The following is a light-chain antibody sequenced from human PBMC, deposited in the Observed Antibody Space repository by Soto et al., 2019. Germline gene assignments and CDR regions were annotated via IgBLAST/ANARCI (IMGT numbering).Light chain of an antibody. Sequence: QSVLTQPPSASGTPGQRVTISCPGSSSNIGSNTVNWYQQLPGTAPKLLIYSNNQRPSGVPDRFSGSKSGTSASLAISGLQAEDEADYYCCSYAGSNTLIFGGGTKLTVL. J-gene: IGLJ2*01. CDR2: SNN. CDR3: CSYAGSNTLI. CDR1: SSNIGSNT. V-gene: IGLV1-44*01.